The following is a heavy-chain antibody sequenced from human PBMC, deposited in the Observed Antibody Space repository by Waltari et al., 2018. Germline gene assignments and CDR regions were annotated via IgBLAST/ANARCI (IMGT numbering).Heavy chain of an antibody. V-gene: IGHV4-61*02. D-gene: IGHD3-9*01. CDR2: IYTSGST. CDR1: GGYISSGSYY. CDR3: ASNYDILTGSDY. Sequence: QVQLQESGPGLVKPSQTLYLTCPVSGGYISSGSYYWSWIRQPAGKGLEWIGRIYTSGSTNYNPSLKSRVTISVDTSKNQFSLKLSSVTAADTAVYYCASNYDILTGSDYWGQGTLVTVSS. J-gene: IGHJ4*02.